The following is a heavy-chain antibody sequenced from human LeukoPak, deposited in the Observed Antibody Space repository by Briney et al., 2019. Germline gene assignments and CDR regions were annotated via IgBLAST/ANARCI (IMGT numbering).Heavy chain of an antibody. J-gene: IGHJ4*02. Sequence: GGSLRLSCAASGFTFSNFAMSWVRQAPGKGLEWVSAINFNGGTTYYADSVKGRFTISRDNFKNTLYLQMNGLRADDTAVYYCSKGHYYGSGSYWVWGQGTLVTVSS. D-gene: IGHD3-10*01. V-gene: IGHV3-23*01. CDR3: SKGHYYGSGSYWV. CDR2: INFNGGTT. CDR1: GFTFSNFA.